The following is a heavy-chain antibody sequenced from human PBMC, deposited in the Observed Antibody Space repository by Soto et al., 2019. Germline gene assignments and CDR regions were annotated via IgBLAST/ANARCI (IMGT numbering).Heavy chain of an antibody. Sequence: QVQLVQSGAEVKKPGASLKVYCKASGYTFTSYGISWVRQSPGQGLEWMGWISAYNGNTKYAQKLQGRVTMTTDTSTSTAYMELRSLRSDDTAVYYCARDGHFDELLTAFDYWGQGTLLTVS. V-gene: IGHV1-18*01. D-gene: IGHD3-9*01. J-gene: IGHJ4*02. CDR3: ARDGHFDELLTAFDY. CDR2: ISAYNGNT. CDR1: GYTFTSYG.